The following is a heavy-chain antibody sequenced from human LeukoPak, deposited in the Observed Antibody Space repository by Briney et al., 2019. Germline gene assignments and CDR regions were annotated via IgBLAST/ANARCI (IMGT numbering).Heavy chain of an antibody. CDR1: GGSISSGSYY. Sequence: SQTLSLTCTVSGGSISSGSYYWSWIRQPAGKGLEWIGRIYTSGSTNYNPSLKSRVTISVDTSKNQFSLKLSSVTAADTAVYYCARGSSGYYYEYHFGYWGQGTLVTVSS. CDR3: ARGSSGYYYEYHFGY. D-gene: IGHD3-22*01. CDR2: IYTSGST. J-gene: IGHJ4*02. V-gene: IGHV4-61*02.